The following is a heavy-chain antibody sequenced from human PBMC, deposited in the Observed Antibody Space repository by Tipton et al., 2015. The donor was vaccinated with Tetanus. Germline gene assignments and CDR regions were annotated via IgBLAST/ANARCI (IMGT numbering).Heavy chain of an antibody. V-gene: IGHV3-53*01. D-gene: IGHD1-14*01. CDR2: IYSGGRT. J-gene: IGHJ4*02. CDR3: EAQRTSEDF. CDR1: GFIVSSSY. Sequence: SLRLSCAASGFIVSSSYMSWVRQTPGKGLELVSIIYSGGRTNFADSVKGRFAVSRDTSKNTLYLQMNTLRVEDTAIYYCEAQRTSEDFWGQGTLVTASS.